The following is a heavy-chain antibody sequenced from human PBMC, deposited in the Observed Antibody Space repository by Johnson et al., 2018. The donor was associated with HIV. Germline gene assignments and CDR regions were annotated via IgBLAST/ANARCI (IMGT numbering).Heavy chain of an antibody. J-gene: IGHJ3*02. Sequence: VQLVESGGGVVQPGGSLRLSCAASGFTVSSNYMSWVRQAPGKGLEWVSVIYSGGSTYYADSVKGRFTISRDNSKNTLYLQMNRLRAEDTAVYYCARDQSTGVGPTFVAAFDIWGQGTMVTVSS. CDR1: GFTVSSNY. CDR3: ARDQSTGVGPTFVAAFDI. D-gene: IGHD1-26*01. V-gene: IGHV3-66*01. CDR2: IYSGGST.